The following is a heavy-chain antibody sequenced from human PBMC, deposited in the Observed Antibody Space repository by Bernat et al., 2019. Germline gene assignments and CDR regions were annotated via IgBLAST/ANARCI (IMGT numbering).Heavy chain of an antibody. D-gene: IGHD2-2*01. J-gene: IGHJ6*03. CDR1: GGTFSSYA. Sequence: QVQLVQSGAEVKKPGSSVKVSCKASGGTFSSYAISWVRQAPGQGLEWMGGIIPIFGTANYAQKFQGRVTITADESTSTAYMELSSLRSEDTAVYYYARGPNIVVVPAANYYYYMDVWGKGTTVTVSS. CDR3: ARGPNIVVVPAANYYYYMDV. V-gene: IGHV1-69*01. CDR2: IIPIFGTA.